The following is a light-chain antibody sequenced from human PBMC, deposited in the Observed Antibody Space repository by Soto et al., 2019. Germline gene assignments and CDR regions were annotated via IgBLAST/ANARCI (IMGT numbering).Light chain of an antibody. CDR2: GAS. J-gene: IGKJ1*01. V-gene: IGKV3-20*01. CDR1: QSVSSSY. CDR3: QQYGSS. Sequence: EIVLTQSPGTLSLSPGERATLCCRASQSVSSSYLAWYQQKPGQAPRLLIYGASCRATGIPDRFSGSGSGTDFTRTISRLEPEYVAVYYCQQYGSSFGQGTKVNIK.